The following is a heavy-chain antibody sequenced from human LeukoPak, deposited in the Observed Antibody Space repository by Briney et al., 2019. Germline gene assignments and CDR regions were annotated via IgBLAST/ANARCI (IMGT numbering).Heavy chain of an antibody. Sequence: SETLSLTCTVSGGSISSSYWGWIRQPPGEGLEWIGYIHYGGSTYYNPSLKSRVTISVDTSKNQFSLKLSSVTAADTAVYYCARGYSGTTRGYFDYWGQGTLVTVSS. CDR3: ARGYSGTTRGYFDY. V-gene: IGHV4-59*12. D-gene: IGHD5-12*01. J-gene: IGHJ4*02. CDR1: GGSISSSY. CDR2: IHYGGST.